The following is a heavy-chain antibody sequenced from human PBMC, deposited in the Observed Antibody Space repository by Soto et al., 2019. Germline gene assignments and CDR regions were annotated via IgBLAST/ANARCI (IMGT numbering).Heavy chain of an antibody. CDR3: ARGSWFDDY. CDR1: GGTFSSYT. J-gene: IGHJ4*02. Sequence: SVKVSCKASGGTFSSYTISWVRQAPGQGLEWMGRIIPIHGNTNYAQKLQGRVTMTTDTSTSTAYMELRSLRSDDTAVYYCARGSWFDDYWGQGTLVTSPQ. D-gene: IGHD3-10*01. V-gene: IGHV1-69*08. CDR2: IIPIHGNT.